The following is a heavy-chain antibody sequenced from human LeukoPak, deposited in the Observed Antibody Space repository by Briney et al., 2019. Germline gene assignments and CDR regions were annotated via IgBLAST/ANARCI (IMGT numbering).Heavy chain of an antibody. J-gene: IGHJ4*02. D-gene: IGHD3-22*01. CDR2: IWYDGSNK. V-gene: IGHV3-33*01. Sequence: GGSLRLSCEASGFTFSSYGMHWVRQAPGKGLEWVAVIWYDGSNKYYADSVKGRFTISRDNSKNTLYLQMNSLRAEDTAVYYCARERYYYDSSGWYYFDYWGQGTLVTVSS. CDR1: GFTFSSYG. CDR3: ARERYYYDSSGWYYFDY.